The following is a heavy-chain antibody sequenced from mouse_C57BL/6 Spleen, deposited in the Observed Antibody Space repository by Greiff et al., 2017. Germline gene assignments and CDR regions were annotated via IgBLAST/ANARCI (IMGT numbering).Heavy chain of an antibody. V-gene: IGHV1-80*01. CDR2: IYPGDGDT. CDR1: GYAFGSYW. J-gene: IGHJ2*01. Sequence: QVQLKQSGAELVKPGASVKISCKASGYAFGSYWMNWVKQRPGKGLEWIGQIYPGDGDTNYNGKFKGKATLTADKSSSIAYMQLSSLTSEDSAVYFCARGGSDYFDYWGQGTTLTVSS. CDR3: ARGGSDYFDY.